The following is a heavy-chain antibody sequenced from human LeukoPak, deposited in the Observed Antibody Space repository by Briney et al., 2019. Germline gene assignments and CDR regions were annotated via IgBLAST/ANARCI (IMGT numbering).Heavy chain of an antibody. Sequence: ASVKVSCKASGYTFSSYGVNWVRQAPGQGLEWMGWINAYNGNTNYAQKFQGRATMTTDTSTSTAHMELRSLRSDDTAVYYCARPSYYYDTSSYYGPYYGVDVWGQGTTVTVSS. V-gene: IGHV1-18*01. J-gene: IGHJ6*02. CDR2: INAYNGNT. CDR1: GYTFSSYG. D-gene: IGHD3-22*01. CDR3: ARPSYYYDTSSYYGPYYGVDV.